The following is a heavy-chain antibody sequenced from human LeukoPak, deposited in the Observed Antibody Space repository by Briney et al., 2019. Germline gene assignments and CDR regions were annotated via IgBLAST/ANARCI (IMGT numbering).Heavy chain of an antibody. CDR2: INAGNGNT. CDR3: ARKINSVIVVAGGDAFDI. D-gene: IGHD2-15*01. CDR1: GYTFTDYF. V-gene: IGHV1/OR15-3*02. J-gene: IGHJ3*02. Sequence: ASVKVSCKASGYTFTDYFMNWMRQAPGQRLEWMGWINAGNGNTKYSQKLQGRVTITRDTSASTAYMQLSSLRSEDTAVYYCARKINSVIVVAGGDAFDIWGQGTMVTVSS.